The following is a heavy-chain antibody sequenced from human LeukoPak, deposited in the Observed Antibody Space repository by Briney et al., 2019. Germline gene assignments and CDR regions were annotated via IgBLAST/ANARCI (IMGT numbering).Heavy chain of an antibody. J-gene: IGHJ4*02. CDR3: AKGIVVVPAASLAY. Sequence: GGSLRLSCAASGFTFSSYAMSWVRQAPGKGLEWVSAISGSGGSTYYADSVKGRFTISRDNSKNTLYLQMNSLRAEDTAVYYCAKGIVVVPAASLAYWGQGTLVTVSS. CDR1: GFTFSSYA. V-gene: IGHV3-23*01. D-gene: IGHD2-2*01. CDR2: ISGSGGST.